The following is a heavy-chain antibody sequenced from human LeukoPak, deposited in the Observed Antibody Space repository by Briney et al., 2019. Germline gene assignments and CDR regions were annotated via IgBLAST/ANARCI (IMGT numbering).Heavy chain of an antibody. D-gene: IGHD2-2*01. CDR2: INPNSGGT. J-gene: IGHJ6*02. V-gene: IGHV1-2*02. CDR3: ARQYCSSTSCYYYYGMDV. CDR1: EYTFTGYY. Sequence: ASVKVSCKASEYTFTGYYMHWVRQAPGQGLEWMGWINPNSGGTNYAQEFQGRVTMTRDTSISTAYMELSRLRSDDTAVYYCARQYCSSTSCYYYYGMDVWGQGTTVTVSS.